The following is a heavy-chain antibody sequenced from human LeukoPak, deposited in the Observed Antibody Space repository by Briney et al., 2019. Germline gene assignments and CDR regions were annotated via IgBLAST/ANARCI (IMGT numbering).Heavy chain of an antibody. CDR1: GGSISSYY. CDR2: IYYSGST. V-gene: IGHV4-59*01. CDR3: ARDLTMPLAFDI. Sequence: SETLSLTCTVSGGSISSYYWSWIRQPPGKGLEWIGYIYYSGSTNYNPSLKSRVTISVDTSKNQFSLKLSSVTAADTAVYYCARDLTMPLAFDIWGQGTMVTVSS. D-gene: IGHD3-3*01. J-gene: IGHJ3*02.